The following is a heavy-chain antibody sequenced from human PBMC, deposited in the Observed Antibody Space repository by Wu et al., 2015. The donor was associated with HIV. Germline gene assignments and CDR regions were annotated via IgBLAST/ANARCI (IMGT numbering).Heavy chain of an antibody. J-gene: IGHJ5*02. V-gene: IGHV1-2*02. D-gene: IGHD3-10*01. CDR3: ARGQSFMVRGVIIKGDNWFDP. CDR2: INPNSGGT. CDR1: GYTFTGYY. Sequence: QVQLVQSGAEVKKPGASVKVSCKASGYTFTGYYMHWVRQAPGQGLEWMGWINPNSGGTNYAQKFQGRVTMTRDTSISTAYMELSRLRSDDTAVYYCARGQSFMVRGVIIKGDNWFDPWGQGTLVTVSS.